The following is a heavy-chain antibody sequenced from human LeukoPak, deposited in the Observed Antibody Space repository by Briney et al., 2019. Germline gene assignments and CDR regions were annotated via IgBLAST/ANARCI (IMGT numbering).Heavy chain of an antibody. D-gene: IGHD5-18*01. Sequence: GGSLRLSCAASGFTFDDYAMHWVRQAPGKGLEWVSGISWNSGSIGYADSVKGRFTISRDNAKNSLYLQMNSLRAEDTALYYCAKDISGYGFSPDDYWGQGTLVTVSS. CDR1: GFTFDDYA. CDR3: AKDISGYGFSPDDY. J-gene: IGHJ4*02. V-gene: IGHV3-9*01. CDR2: ISWNSGSI.